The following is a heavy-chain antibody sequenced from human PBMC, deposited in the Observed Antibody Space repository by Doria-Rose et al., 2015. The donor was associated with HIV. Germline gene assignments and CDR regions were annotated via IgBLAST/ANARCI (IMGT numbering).Heavy chain of an antibody. J-gene: IGHJ4*02. D-gene: IGHD6-13*01. V-gene: IGHV2-26*01. CDR2: IFSDDER. CDR3: ARIKSSRWYHKYYFDF. Sequence: QITLKESGPVLVKPTETLTLTCTVSVVSLSSPGMGVSWICQPPGKALEWLANIFSDDERSYNTSLKSRLTISRGTSKSQVVLTMTDMDPVDTATYYCARIKSSRWYHKYYFDFWGQGTLVIVSA. CDR1: VVSLSSPGMG.